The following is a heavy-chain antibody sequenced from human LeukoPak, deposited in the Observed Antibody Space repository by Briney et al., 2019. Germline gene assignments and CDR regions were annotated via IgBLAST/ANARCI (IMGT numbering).Heavy chain of an antibody. CDR1: GFTFNTYW. Sequence: GGSLRLSCAASGFTFNTYWMHWVRQAPGKGLVWVSRIRSDGSSTSYADSVRGRFTISRDNAKNTLYLQMNSLRAEDTAVYYCTGVLGVRDLAYFDYWGHGTLVTVSS. J-gene: IGHJ4*01. D-gene: IGHD3-10*01. CDR2: IRSDGSST. V-gene: IGHV3-74*01. CDR3: TGVLGVRDLAYFDY.